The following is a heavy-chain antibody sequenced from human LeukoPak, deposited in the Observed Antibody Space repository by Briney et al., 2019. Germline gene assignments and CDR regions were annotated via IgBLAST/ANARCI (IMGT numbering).Heavy chain of an antibody. Sequence: ASVKVSCKASGYTFTGYYMHWVRQAPGQGLEWMGRINPNSGGTNYAQKFQGRVTMTRDTSISTAYMELSRLRSDDTAVYYCARVLLGVAMITNWFDPWGQGTLVTVSS. CDR1: GYTFTGYY. CDR2: INPNSGGT. V-gene: IGHV1-2*06. CDR3: ARVLLGVAMITNWFDP. J-gene: IGHJ5*02. D-gene: IGHD5-12*01.